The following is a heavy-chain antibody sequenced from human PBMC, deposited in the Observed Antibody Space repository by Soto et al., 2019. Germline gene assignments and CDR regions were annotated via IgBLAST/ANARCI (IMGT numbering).Heavy chain of an antibody. CDR3: AKSVYNWNDGFFDY. Sequence: QVQLVESGGGVVQPGRSLRLSCAASGFTFSTYGMHWVRQAPGKGLEWVAVISYDGVNKYYADSVKGRFTISRDNSKNTLYLQMNCLRAEDTAVYYCAKSVYNWNDGFFDYWGQGTLGTVSS. J-gene: IGHJ4*02. CDR1: GFTFSTYG. CDR2: ISYDGVNK. V-gene: IGHV3-30*18. D-gene: IGHD1-1*01.